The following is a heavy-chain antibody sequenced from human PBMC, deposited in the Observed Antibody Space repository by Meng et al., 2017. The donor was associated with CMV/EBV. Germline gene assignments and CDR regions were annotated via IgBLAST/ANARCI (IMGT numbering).Heavy chain of an antibody. D-gene: IGHD5-24*01. CDR2: ISAYNGNT. Sequence: ASVKVSCKASGYTFTSYGISWVRQAPGQGLEWMGWISAYNGNTNYAQKLQGRVTMTTDTSTSTAYVELRSLRSDDTAVYYCARDYVEMATIAWFNPWGQGTLVTVSS. CDR1: GYTFTSYG. V-gene: IGHV1-18*01. J-gene: IGHJ5*02. CDR3: ARDYVEMATIAWFNP.